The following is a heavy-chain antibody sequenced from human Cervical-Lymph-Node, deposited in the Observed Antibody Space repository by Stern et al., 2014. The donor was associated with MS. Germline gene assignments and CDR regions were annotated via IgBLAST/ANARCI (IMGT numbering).Heavy chain of an antibody. Sequence: VQLVESGGGVVQPGRSLRLSCVVSGFTFSNYGMHWVRQAPGKGLEWVAIISYNGNLKYYSDSVRGRFTIYRDNSKTTLYLEMNSLIGEDTAVYYCARDMTTVTAFDYWGQGTPVTVSS. CDR2: ISYNGNLK. CDR1: GFTFSNYG. CDR3: ARDMTTVTAFDY. J-gene: IGHJ4*02. V-gene: IGHV3-30*03. D-gene: IGHD4-17*01.